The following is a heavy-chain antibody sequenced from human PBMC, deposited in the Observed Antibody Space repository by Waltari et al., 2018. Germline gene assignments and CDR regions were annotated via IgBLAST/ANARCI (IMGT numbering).Heavy chain of an antibody. CDR2: INPKNGAT. J-gene: IGHJ4*02. Sequence: QVQLVQSGAEVKKPGASVRFSSRNSGYMFTDYYMHWVRQAPGQGLEWMGWINPKNGATYSAQKFQGRLTMTMDTSITTFYMDLSGLRSDDAAMYFCARLSEVWGQGTLVTVSS. CDR1: GYMFTDYY. V-gene: IGHV1-2*02. CDR3: ARLSEV.